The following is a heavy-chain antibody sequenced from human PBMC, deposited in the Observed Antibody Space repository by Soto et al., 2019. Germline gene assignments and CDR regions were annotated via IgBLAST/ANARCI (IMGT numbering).Heavy chain of an antibody. J-gene: IGHJ6*02. V-gene: IGHV1-2*02. CDR3: ARDFRTYSHGVDV. Sequence: GASVKVSCKAPRYIFTAYFMHWVRQAPGQGLEWMGWINPNNGATHYGLSFQGRVTMTRDTSISTAYMELSSLRSDDTAVYYCARDFRTYSHGVDVWGQGTAVTVSS. CDR1: RYIFTAYF. D-gene: IGHD4-4*01. CDR2: INPNNGAT.